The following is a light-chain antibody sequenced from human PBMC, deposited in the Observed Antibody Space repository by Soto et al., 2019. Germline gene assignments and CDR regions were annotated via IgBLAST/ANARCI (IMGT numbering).Light chain of an antibody. CDR2: AAP. J-gene: IGKJ1*01. CDR1: QSNSTY. V-gene: IGKV1-39*01. Sequence: IQVTESPSSLSASVAYSFTITCLASQSNSTYLNWYQLKPGNAPKLLLSAAPGFESEVPSNFSGSGSGTDFTLTISSLQPEDFATYYCQQSYSSPRAFGQGTKVDIK. CDR3: QQSYSSPRA.